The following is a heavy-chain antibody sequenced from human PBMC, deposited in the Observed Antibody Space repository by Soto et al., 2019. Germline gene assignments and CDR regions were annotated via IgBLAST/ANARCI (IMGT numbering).Heavy chain of an antibody. CDR3: ATGTGFGWLDSASHALDI. CDR2: INSAGSII. J-gene: IGHJ3*02. D-gene: IGHD3-9*01. V-gene: IGHV3-48*01. CDR1: GFTPSRLS. Sequence: EVQLVQSGGALVQPGGSLRLSCAASGFTPSRLSMNWVRQAPGKGLEWISYINSAGSIIYYADSVKGRFTISRDNAKNSLYLQMNSLRAEDTAVYYCATGTGFGWLDSASHALDIWGQGTMVTVSS.